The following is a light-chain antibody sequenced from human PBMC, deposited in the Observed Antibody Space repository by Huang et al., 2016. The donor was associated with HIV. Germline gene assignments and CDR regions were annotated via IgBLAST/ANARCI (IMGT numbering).Light chain of an antibody. V-gene: IGKV3-20*01. Sequence: EIVLTQSPGTLSLSPGERATLACRASQSVGIYLAWYQQKPGQAPRLLIYGASTMVTGIPDRFSGSGSGTDFTLSISRLEPEDFAVYYCQQYERPPDTFGPGTKVNIK. CDR3: QQYERPPDT. CDR2: GAS. J-gene: IGKJ3*01. CDR1: QSVGIY.